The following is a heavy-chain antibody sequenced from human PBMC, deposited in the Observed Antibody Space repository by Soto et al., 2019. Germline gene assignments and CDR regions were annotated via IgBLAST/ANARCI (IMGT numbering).Heavy chain of an antibody. V-gene: IGHV3-23*01. CDR3: AKSTSATYCYDSSGPSYPMDV. CDR1: GFTFSSYA. J-gene: IGHJ6*02. CDR2: ISGSGGST. D-gene: IGHD3-22*01. Sequence: GGSLRLSCAASGFTFSSYAMSWVRQAPGKGLEWVSAISGSGGSTYYADSVKGRFTISRDNSKNTLYLQMNSLRAEDTAVYSCAKSTSATYCYDSSGPSYPMDVWGQGTTVTVSS.